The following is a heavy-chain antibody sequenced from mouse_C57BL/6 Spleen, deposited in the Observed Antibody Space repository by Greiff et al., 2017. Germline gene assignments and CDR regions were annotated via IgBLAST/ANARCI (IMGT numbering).Heavy chain of an antibody. V-gene: IGHV3-6*01. Sequence: EVQLQQSGPGLVKPSQSLSLTCSVTGYSITSGYYWNWIRQFPGNKLEWMGYISYDGSNNYNPSLKNRISITRDTSKNQFFLKLNSVTTEDTATYYCAVGSRGYYAMDYWGQGTSVTVSS. CDR2: ISYDGSN. CDR1: GYSITSGYY. CDR3: AVGSRGYYAMDY. D-gene: IGHD1-1*01. J-gene: IGHJ4*01.